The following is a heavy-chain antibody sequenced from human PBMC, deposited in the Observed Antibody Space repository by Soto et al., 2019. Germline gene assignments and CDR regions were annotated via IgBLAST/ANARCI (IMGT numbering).Heavy chain of an antibody. CDR1: GGSFNTYY. CDR2: INHNGNN. V-gene: IGHV4-34*01. CDR3: ARGGSNDWQVAFDI. D-gene: IGHD3-9*01. J-gene: IGHJ3*02. Sequence: PSETLSLTCVVSGGSFNTYYYSWIRQSPGKGLEWIGEINHNGNNNYSPSLKSRVTMSLDTSKNQFSLKLTSVTAADTAVYYCARGGSNDWQVAFDIWGQGTMVTVS.